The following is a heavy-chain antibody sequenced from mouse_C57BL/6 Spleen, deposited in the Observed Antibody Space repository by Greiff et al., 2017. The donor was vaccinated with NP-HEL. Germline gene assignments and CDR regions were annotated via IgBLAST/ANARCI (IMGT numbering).Heavy chain of an antibody. CDR1: GFTFSSYA. Sequence: EVKVVESGGGLVKPGGSLKLSCAASGFTFSSYAMSWVRQTPEKRLEWVATISDGGSYTYYPDNVKGRFTISRDNAKNNLYLQMSHLKSEDTAMYYCARGDDGYYWFAYWGQGTLVTVSA. CDR2: ISDGGSYT. V-gene: IGHV5-4*03. CDR3: ARGDDGYYWFAY. J-gene: IGHJ3*01. D-gene: IGHD2-3*01.